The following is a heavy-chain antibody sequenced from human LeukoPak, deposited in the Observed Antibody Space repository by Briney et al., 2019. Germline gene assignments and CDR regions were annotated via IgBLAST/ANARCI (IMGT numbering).Heavy chain of an antibody. J-gene: IGHJ4*02. D-gene: IGHD3-10*01. CDR2: IYSGGST. CDR3: ARGGRYYGSGSPPLH. Sequence: GGSLRLSCAASGFTVSSNYMGWVRQAPGKGLEWVSVIYSGGSTYYADSVKGRFTISRDNSKNTLYLQMNSLRAEDTAVYYCARGGRYYGSGSPPLHWGQGTLVTVSS. CDR1: GFTVSSNY. V-gene: IGHV3-66*01.